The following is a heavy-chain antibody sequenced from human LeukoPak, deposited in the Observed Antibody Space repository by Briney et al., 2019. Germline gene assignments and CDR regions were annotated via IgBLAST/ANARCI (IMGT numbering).Heavy chain of an antibody. Sequence: GGSLRLSCAASGFTFSSYSMNWVRQAPGKGLEWVSGISDSGGSTYYADSVKGRFTISRDNSKNMPYLQMNSLRAEDTAVYYCAKVSESNYDFLTGYYTPYYFDYWGQGTLVTVSS. V-gene: IGHV3-23*01. CDR1: GFTFSSYS. J-gene: IGHJ4*02. D-gene: IGHD3-9*01. CDR3: AKVSESNYDFLTGYYTPYYFDY. CDR2: ISDSGGST.